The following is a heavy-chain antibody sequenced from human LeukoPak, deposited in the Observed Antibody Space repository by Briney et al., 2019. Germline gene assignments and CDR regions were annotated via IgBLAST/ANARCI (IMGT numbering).Heavy chain of an antibody. Sequence: ASVKVSCKASGYTFNNYGISWVRQAPGQGLEWVGWISGYNGNRHYAQKFQGRVTMTTETSTNTAYMELRSLRSDDTAVYYCARRPPRSDYGSGSRFDYWGQGALVTVSS. CDR1: GYTFNNYG. CDR2: ISGYNGNR. J-gene: IGHJ4*02. D-gene: IGHD3-10*01. CDR3: ARRPPRSDYGSGSRFDY. V-gene: IGHV1-18*04.